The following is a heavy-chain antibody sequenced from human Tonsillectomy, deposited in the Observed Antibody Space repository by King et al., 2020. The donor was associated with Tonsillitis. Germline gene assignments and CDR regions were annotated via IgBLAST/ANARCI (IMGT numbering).Heavy chain of an antibody. D-gene: IGHD3-22*01. Sequence: QLQESGPGLVKPSETLSLTCTVSGGSISSYYWSWSRQPPGKGLEWIGYIFYSGSTNYNPSLKSRVTMSVDTSKNQFSLKLSSVNAADTAVYYCARDLGYYDSSGYYPTDYFDYWGQGTQVTVSS. V-gene: IGHV4-59*01. CDR1: GGSISSYY. CDR2: IFYSGST. CDR3: ARDLGYYDSSGYYPTDYFDY. J-gene: IGHJ4*02.